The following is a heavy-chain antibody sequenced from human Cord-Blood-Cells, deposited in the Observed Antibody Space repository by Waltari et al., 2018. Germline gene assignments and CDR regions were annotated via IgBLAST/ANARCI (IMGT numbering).Heavy chain of an antibody. CDR1: GGSISSYY. CDR2: IYYSGST. Sequence: QVQLQESGPGLVKPSETLSLTCTVSGGSISSYYWAWIRQPPGKGLELIGYIYYSGSTNYNPSLKSRVTISVDTSKNQFSLKLSSVTAADTAVYYCARLRIYYFDYWGQGTLVTVSS. J-gene: IGHJ4*02. V-gene: IGHV4-59*01. D-gene: IGHD4-17*01. CDR3: ARLRIYYFDY.